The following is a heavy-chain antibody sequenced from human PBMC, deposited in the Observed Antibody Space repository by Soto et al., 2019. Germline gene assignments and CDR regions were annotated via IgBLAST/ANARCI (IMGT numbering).Heavy chain of an antibody. J-gene: IGHJ5*02. D-gene: IGHD1-26*01. V-gene: IGHV4-34*01. CDR3: ARGGAVEKNGHNWFDP. CDR2: INHSGST. CDR1: GGSFSGYY. Sequence: QVQLQQWGAGLLKPSETLSLTCAVYGGSFSGYYWSWIRQPPGKGLEWIGEINHSGSTNYNPSLKSRVTISVDTSKNQFSLKLSSVTAADTAVYYCARGGAVEKNGHNWFDPWGQGTLVTVSS.